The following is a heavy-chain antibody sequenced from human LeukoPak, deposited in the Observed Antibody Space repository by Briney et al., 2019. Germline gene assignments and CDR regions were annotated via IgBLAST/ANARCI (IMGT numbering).Heavy chain of an antibody. CDR3: AREMKLGYCSSTSCFHYAFDI. J-gene: IGHJ3*02. CDR1: GGTFSSYA. V-gene: IGHV1-69*13. Sequence: GASVKISCKSSGGTFSSYAISWVRQAPGQGLEWMGGIIPIFGTANYAQKFQGRVTITADESTSTAYMELSSLRSEDTAVYYCAREMKLGYCSSTSCFHYAFDIWGQGTMVTVSS. CDR2: IIPIFGTA. D-gene: IGHD2-2*01.